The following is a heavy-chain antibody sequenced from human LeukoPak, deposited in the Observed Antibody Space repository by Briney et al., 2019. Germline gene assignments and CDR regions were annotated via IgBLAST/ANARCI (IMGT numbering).Heavy chain of an antibody. CDR1: GCTFTGYY. J-gene: IGHJ1*01. D-gene: IGHD6-19*01. V-gene: IGHV1-2*02. CDR2: INPNSGGT. CDR3: ARDRRVAGTTEYFQH. Sequence: ASVKVSCKASGCTFTGYYMHWVRQAPGQGLEWMGWINPNSGGTNYAQKFQGRVTMTRDTSISTAYMELSRLRSDDTAVYYCARDRRVAGTTEYFQHWGQGTLVTVSS.